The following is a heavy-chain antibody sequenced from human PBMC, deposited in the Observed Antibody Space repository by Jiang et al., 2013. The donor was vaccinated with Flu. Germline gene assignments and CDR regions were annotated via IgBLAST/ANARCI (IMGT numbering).Heavy chain of an antibody. J-gene: IGHJ4*02. V-gene: IGHV1-24*01. CDR2: FDPEDGET. D-gene: IGHD3-9*01. CDR3: ATDPPVLSPDYDTEILTGYYAY. Sequence: KPGASVKVSCKVSGYTLTELSMHWVRQAPGKGLEWMGGFDPEDGETIYAQKFQGRVTMTEDTSTDTAYMELSSLRSEDTAVYYCATDPPVLSPDYDTEILTGYYAYWGQGTLVTVSS. CDR1: GYTLTELS.